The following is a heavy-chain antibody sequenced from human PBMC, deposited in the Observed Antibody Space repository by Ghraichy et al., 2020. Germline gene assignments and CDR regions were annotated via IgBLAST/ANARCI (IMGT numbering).Heavy chain of an antibody. V-gene: IGHV4-39*01. Sequence: SETLSLTCTVSNDSISNSNYYWGWIRQPPGKGLEWIGSIYESGKTNYSPSLKSRVTMSAGTPKNQFSLRLSSVTAADTALYYCARSDNGYRLNYFDSWSQGILVTGSA. D-gene: IGHD5-24*01. CDR1: NDSISNSNYY. J-gene: IGHJ4*02. CDR3: ARSDNGYRLNYFDS. CDR2: IYESGKT.